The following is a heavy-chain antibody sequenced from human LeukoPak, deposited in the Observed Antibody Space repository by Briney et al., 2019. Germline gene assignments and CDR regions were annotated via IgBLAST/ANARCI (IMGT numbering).Heavy chain of an antibody. D-gene: IGHD3-10*01. Sequence: ASVTVSCKASGYSFKNYGISWVRQAPGQGLEWMGWISAYDGETRCKQNLQGRVTMTTDTSTSTAYVDLTSLTTDDTAVYYCARVPSSAHQLFSSDYWGQGTLVTVSS. CDR1: GYSFKNYG. CDR2: ISAYDGET. V-gene: IGHV1-18*01. J-gene: IGHJ4*02. CDR3: ARVPSSAHQLFSSDY.